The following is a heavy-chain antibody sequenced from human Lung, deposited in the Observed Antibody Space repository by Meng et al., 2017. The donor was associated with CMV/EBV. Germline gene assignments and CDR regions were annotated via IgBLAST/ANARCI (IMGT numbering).Heavy chain of an antibody. CDR2: ISYDGSNK. V-gene: IGHV3-30*04. CDR1: GFTFSSYA. D-gene: IGHD6-13*01. Sequence: RSXSLXXAASGFTFSSYAMHWVRQAQGKGLEWVAVISYDGSNKYYADSVKGRFTISRDNSKNTLYLQMNSLRAEDTAVYYCATDGGAAAGTTPRGPWGQGXLVTVSS. J-gene: IGHJ5*02. CDR3: ATDGGAAAGTTPRGP.